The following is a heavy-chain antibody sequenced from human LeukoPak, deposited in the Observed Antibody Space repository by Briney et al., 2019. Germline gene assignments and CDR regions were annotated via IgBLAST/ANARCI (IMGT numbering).Heavy chain of an antibody. CDR1: GGSISSYY. D-gene: IGHD5-24*01. CDR2: IYYSGST. J-gene: IGHJ4*02. V-gene: IGHV4-59*01. Sequence: SETLSLTCTVSGGSISSYYWSWIRQPPGKRLEWIGYIYYSGSTNYNPSLKSRVTMSVDTSKNQFSLRLSSVTAADTAVYYCARDKRGDGYGDFDYWGQGTLVTVSS. CDR3: ARDKRGDGYGDFDY.